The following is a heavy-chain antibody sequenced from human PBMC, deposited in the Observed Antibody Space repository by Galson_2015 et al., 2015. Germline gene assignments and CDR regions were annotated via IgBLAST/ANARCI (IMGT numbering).Heavy chain of an antibody. CDR1: GYSFSSSW. CDR2: IYPGDSDT. D-gene: IGHD6-19*01. Sequence: QSGAEVTKPGESLQISCKGSGYSFSSSWIGWVRQMPGKGLEWMGSIYPGDSDTKYSPSFQGQVTISADKSISTAYLQWSSLKASDTAFYYCAGSIAVAAYYFDYWGQGTLVTVSS. V-gene: IGHV5-51*01. J-gene: IGHJ4*02. CDR3: AGSIAVAAYYFDY.